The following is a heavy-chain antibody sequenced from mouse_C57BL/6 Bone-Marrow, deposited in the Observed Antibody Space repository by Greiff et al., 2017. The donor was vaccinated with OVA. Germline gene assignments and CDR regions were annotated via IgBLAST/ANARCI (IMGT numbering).Heavy chain of an antibody. J-gene: IGHJ2*01. Sequence: EVQLVESGGGLVKPGGSLKLSCAASGFTFSSYAMSWVRQTPEKRLEWVATISDGGSYTYYPDNVKGRFTISRDNAKNNLYLQMSHLKSEDTAMYYCARVYYSPDYWGQGTTLTVSS. D-gene: IGHD2-12*01. CDR1: GFTFSSYA. CDR2: ISDGGSYT. CDR3: ARVYYSPDY. V-gene: IGHV5-4*01.